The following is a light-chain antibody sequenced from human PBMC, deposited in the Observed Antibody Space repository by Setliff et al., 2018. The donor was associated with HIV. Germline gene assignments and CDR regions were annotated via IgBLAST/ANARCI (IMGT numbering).Light chain of an antibody. Sequence: SALTQPASVSGSPGQSITISCTGTSNDVGRYDYISWYQQHPGKAPKLMIFQVNNRPSGVSNRFSGSKSGNTASLTISGLQAEDDADYYCTSYTTGPTLYVFGTGTKVTV. J-gene: IGLJ1*01. CDR2: QVN. CDR1: SNDVGRYDY. V-gene: IGLV2-14*01. CDR3: TSYTTGPTLYV.